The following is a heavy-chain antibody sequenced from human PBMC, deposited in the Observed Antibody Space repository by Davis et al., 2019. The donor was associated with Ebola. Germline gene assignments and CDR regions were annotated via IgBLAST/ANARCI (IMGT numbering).Heavy chain of an antibody. J-gene: IGHJ2*01. CDR2: IYYSGST. CDR1: GGSISSYY. CDR3: ARDYEYGDYAGYFDL. D-gene: IGHD4-17*01. Sequence: SETLSLTCTVSGGSISSYYWSWIRQPPGKGLEWIGYIYYSGSTNYNPSLKSRVTISADTSKNQFSLKLNSVTAADTAVYYCARDYEYGDYAGYFDLWGRGTLVTVSS. V-gene: IGHV4-59*12.